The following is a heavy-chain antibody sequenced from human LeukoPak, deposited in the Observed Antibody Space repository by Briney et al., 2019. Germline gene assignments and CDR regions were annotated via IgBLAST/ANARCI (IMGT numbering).Heavy chain of an antibody. V-gene: IGHV1-69*05. CDR3: ARGTYPLRWLQLNY. CDR2: IIPIFGTA. Sequence: ASVKVSCKASGGTFSSYAICWVRQAPGQGLEWMGRIIPIFGTANYAQKFQGRVTITTDESTSTAYMELSSLRSEDTAVYYCARGTYPLRWLQLNYWGQGTLVTVSS. D-gene: IGHD5-24*01. CDR1: GGTFSSYA. J-gene: IGHJ4*02.